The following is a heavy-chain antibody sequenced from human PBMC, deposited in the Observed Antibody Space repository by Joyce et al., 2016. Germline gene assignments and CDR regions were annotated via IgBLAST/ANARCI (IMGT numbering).Heavy chain of an antibody. CDR3: VRDQAQSGDS. CDR2: IIPALEKG. V-gene: IGHV1-69*18. J-gene: IGHJ4*02. D-gene: IGHD3-3*01. Sequence: QVQLVQSGAEVKKPGSSVRVSCKASGGSFSSYTVTWVRQAPGQGLEWRGRIIPALEKGDYAQKCQGRLTITADPSTKTVYMDLSGLRFDDTAVYFCVRDQAQSGDSWGQGTLITVSS. CDR1: GGSFSSYT.